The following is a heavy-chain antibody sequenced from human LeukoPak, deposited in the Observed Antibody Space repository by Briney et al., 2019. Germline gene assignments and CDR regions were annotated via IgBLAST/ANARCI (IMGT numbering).Heavy chain of an antibody. Sequence: GGSLRLSCAVSGFTFSSYGMHWVRQAPGKGLEWVAVISYDGSNKYYADSVKGRFTISRDNSKNTLYLQMNSLRAEDTAVYYCAKSSSVDYWGQGTLVTVSS. CDR3: AKSSSVDY. J-gene: IGHJ4*02. CDR1: GFTFSSYG. CDR2: ISYDGSNK. D-gene: IGHD6-6*01. V-gene: IGHV3-30*18.